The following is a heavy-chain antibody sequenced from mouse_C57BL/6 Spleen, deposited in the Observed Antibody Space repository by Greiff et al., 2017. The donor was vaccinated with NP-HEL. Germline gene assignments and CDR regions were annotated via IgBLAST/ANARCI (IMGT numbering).Heavy chain of an antibody. J-gene: IGHJ3*01. CDR1: GYSFPDYN. CDR3: SRGGLYDPWFAY. D-gene: IGHD2-3*01. V-gene: IGHV1-39*01. CDR2: INPNYGTT. Sequence: VQLKESGPELVKPGASVKISCKASGYSFPDYNMNWVKQSNGKSLEWIGVINPNYGTTSYNQKFKGKSTLTVAQSSSTAYMQLNSLTSEDSAVYYCSRGGLYDPWFAYWGQGTMVTVSA.